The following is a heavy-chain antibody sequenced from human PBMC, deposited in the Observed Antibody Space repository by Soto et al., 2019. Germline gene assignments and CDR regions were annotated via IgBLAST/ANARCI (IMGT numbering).Heavy chain of an antibody. CDR1: GCTFSSYW. V-gene: IGHV3-7*01. CDR2: IKQDGSEK. Sequence: PGGPLSLSCSATGCTFSSYWMSWVRPAQGKGLEWVANIKQDGSEKYYVDSVKGRFTISRDNAKNSLYLQMNSLRAEDTAVYYCARDNIISAPPSSDPWGQGTLVTFSS. CDR3: ARDNIISAPPSSDP. J-gene: IGHJ5*02. D-gene: IGHD3-10*01.